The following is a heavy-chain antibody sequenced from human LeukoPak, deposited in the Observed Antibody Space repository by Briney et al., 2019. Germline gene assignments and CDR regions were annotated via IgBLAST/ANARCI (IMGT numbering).Heavy chain of an antibody. CDR3: ATYRQIQVPFEF. J-gene: IGHJ4*02. Sequence: PGGSLRLSCAASGFTFSDFPMIWVRQAPGKGLEWVSSIFPSSDEIHYADSVKGRFTISRDNSRSTLSLQMDSLGAEDRATYYCATYRQIQVPFEFWGRGTLVTVSS. D-gene: IGHD1-1*01. CDR1: GFTFSDFP. CDR2: IFPSSDEI. V-gene: IGHV3-23*01.